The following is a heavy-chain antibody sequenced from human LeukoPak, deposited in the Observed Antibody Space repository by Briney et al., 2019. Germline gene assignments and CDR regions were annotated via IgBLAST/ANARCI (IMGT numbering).Heavy chain of an antibody. CDR1: GFTFSSYS. Sequence: GGSLRLSCAASGFTFSSYSMNWVRQAPGKGLEWVSSISSSSSYIYYADSVKGRFTISRDNAKNSLYLQMNSLRAEDTAVYYCARDETIFGVVIIPYYFDYWGQGTLVTVSS. D-gene: IGHD3-3*01. CDR2: ISSSSSYI. V-gene: IGHV3-21*01. J-gene: IGHJ4*02. CDR3: ARDETIFGVVIIPYYFDY.